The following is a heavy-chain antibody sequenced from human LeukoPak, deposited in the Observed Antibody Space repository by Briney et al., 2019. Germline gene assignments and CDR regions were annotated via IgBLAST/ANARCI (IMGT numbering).Heavy chain of an antibody. V-gene: IGHV3-11*04. J-gene: IGHJ3*02. D-gene: IGHD6-13*01. CDR2: ISSSGSTI. CDR3: AREAAAAGTPAFDI. CDR1: GFTFSDYY. Sequence: PGGSLRLSCAASGFTFSDYYMSWIRQAPGKGLEWVSYISSSGSTIYYADSVKGRFTISRDNAKNSLYLQMNSLRAEDTAVYYCAREAAAAGTPAFDIWGQGTMVTVSS.